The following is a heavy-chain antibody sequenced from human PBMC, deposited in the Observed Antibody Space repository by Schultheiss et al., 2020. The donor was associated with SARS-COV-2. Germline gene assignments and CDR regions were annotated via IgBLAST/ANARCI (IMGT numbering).Heavy chain of an antibody. V-gene: IGHV5-51*01. CDR2: IYPGDSDT. Sequence: GESLKISCKGSGYSFTSYWIGWVRQMPGKGLEWMGIIYPGDSDTRYSPSFQGQVTISADRSISAAYLQWSSLKASDTAIYYCARHALYGDSFYGVDVWGQGTTVTVSS. CDR1: GYSFTSYW. J-gene: IGHJ6*02. CDR3: ARHALYGDSFYGVDV. D-gene: IGHD4-17*01.